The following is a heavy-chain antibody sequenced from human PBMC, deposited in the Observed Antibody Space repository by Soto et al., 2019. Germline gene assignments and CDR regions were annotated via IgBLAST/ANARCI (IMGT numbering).Heavy chain of an antibody. D-gene: IGHD4-17*01. CDR2: ISGSGGST. CDR1: GFTFSSYA. V-gene: IGHV3-23*01. CDR3: AKDRVVTVTTGDYFDY. Sequence: EVQLLESGGGLVQPGWSLRLSCAASGFTFSSYAMSWVRQAPGKGLEWVSAISGSGGSTYYADSVKGRFTISRDNSKNTLYLQMNSLRAEDTAVYYCAKDRVVTVTTGDYFDYWGQGTLVTVSS. J-gene: IGHJ4*02.